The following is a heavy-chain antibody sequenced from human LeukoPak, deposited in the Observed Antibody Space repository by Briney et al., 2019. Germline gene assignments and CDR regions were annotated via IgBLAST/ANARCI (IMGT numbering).Heavy chain of an antibody. D-gene: IGHD6-13*01. CDR1: GYTFTRYD. CDR2: MSPNSDYT. J-gene: IGHJ4*02. CDR3: ARGVAAGYDY. Sequence: ASVKVSCKASGYTFTRYDINWVREATGQGLEWMGWMSPNSDYTGYAQKFQGRVTMTRNTSISTAYMELSSLRSDDTAMYFCARGVAAGYDYWGQGTLVTVSS. V-gene: IGHV1-8*01.